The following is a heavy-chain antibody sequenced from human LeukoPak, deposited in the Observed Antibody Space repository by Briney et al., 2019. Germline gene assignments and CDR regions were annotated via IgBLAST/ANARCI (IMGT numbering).Heavy chain of an antibody. D-gene: IGHD2-15*01. V-gene: IGHV1-18*01. Sequence: ASVKVSCKASGYTFSSYGISWVRQAPGQGLEWMGWINAYNGNTNYAQNFQGRVTMPTDTSTSTAYMELRSLRSDDTAVYYCARDCSAGNCYSYIWGQGTLVTVSS. CDR1: GYTFSSYG. CDR2: INAYNGNT. J-gene: IGHJ4*02. CDR3: ARDCSAGNCYSYI.